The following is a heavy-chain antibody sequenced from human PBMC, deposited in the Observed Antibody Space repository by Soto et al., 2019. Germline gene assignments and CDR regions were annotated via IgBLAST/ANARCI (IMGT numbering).Heavy chain of an antibody. D-gene: IGHD3-10*01. Sequence: SLRLSCTGSGFTFGDYAMSWFRQAPGKGLEWVGFIRSKAYSGTAEYAASVKGRFTMSRDDSKNIAYLQMNSLKTEDTAVYYCSRDRSGITMIRGVADYWGQGTLVTVSS. CDR3: SRDRSGITMIRGVADY. CDR2: IRSKAYSGTA. CDR1: GFTFGDYA. V-gene: IGHV3-49*03. J-gene: IGHJ4*02.